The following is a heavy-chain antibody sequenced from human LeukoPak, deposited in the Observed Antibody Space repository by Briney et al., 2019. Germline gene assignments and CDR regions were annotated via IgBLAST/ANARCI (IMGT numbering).Heavy chain of an antibody. V-gene: IGHV4-4*07. CDR3: ARDMYYYGSGSYRFDY. J-gene: IGHJ4*02. Sequence: SETLSLTCTVSGVSISSCYWSWIRQPAGKGLEWIGRIHTSGSTNYNPSLKSRVTMSVDTSKNQFSLKLSSVTAADTAVYYCARDMYYYGSGSYRFDYWGQGTLVTVSS. CDR2: IHTSGST. CDR1: GVSISSCY. D-gene: IGHD3-10*01.